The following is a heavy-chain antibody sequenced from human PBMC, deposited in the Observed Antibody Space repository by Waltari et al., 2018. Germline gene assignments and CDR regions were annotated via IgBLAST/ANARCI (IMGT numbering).Heavy chain of an antibody. D-gene: IGHD2-21*01. Sequence: QVQLQQWGARLLKPSETLSLTCAVSGGSFSGHYWAWIRQAPGKGLEWIGESNHRGNINHNPSLKSRVTISVDTSKSQFSLSLNSVTAADTAVYYCARNSRDGYRLPGIIAYWGQGSLVTVSS. CDR2: SNHRGNI. V-gene: IGHV4-34*02. CDR1: GGSFSGHY. J-gene: IGHJ4*02. CDR3: ARNSRDGYRLPGIIAY.